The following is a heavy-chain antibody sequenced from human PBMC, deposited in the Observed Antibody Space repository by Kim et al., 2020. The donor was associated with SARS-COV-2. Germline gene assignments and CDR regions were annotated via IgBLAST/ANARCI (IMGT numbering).Heavy chain of an antibody. D-gene: IGHD2-15*01. CDR1: GGSISSYY. CDR2: IYYSGRT. J-gene: IGHJ4*02. CDR3: ARVRDIFDY. V-gene: IGHV4-59*01. Sequence: SETLSLTCTVSGGSISSYYWSWIRQPPGKGLEWIGYIYYSGRTNYNPSLKSRVTISVDTSKNQFSLKLSSVTAADTAVYYCARVRDIFDYWGQGTLVTVSS.